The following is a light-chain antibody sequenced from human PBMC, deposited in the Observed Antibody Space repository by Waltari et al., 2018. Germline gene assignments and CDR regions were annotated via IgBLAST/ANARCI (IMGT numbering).Light chain of an antibody. J-gene: IGKJ2*01. Sequence: DIQMTQSPSTLSASVGDRVTITCRASQSISSWLAWYQQKPGKTPKLLFYKTSSLESGVPSRFSGSGSGTEFTLTISSLQPDDFATYYCQQYNSFSGYTFGQGTKLEIK. V-gene: IGKV1-5*03. CDR2: KTS. CDR3: QQYNSFSGYT. CDR1: QSISSW.